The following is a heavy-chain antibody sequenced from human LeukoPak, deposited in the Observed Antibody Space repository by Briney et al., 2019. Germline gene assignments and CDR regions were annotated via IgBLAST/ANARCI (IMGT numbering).Heavy chain of an antibody. Sequence: PGRSLRLSCAASGFTLYDYSISWVRQAPGKQLDNVTCINWNGGSTGYVDSVKGRFTISRDKAKNSLYLQMNSLRAEDTALYYCARGQWELIHWGQGTQVTVSS. CDR1: GFTLYDYS. D-gene: IGHD1-26*01. V-gene: IGHV3-20*04. CDR2: INWNGGST. J-gene: IGHJ4*02. CDR3: ARGQWELIH.